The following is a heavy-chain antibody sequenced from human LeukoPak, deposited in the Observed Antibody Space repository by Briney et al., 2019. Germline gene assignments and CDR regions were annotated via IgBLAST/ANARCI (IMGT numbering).Heavy chain of an antibody. J-gene: IGHJ6*03. CDR1: GYTFTSYY. CDR3: ARGEYSSSSGVYYYYMDV. Sequence: ASVKVSCKASGYTFTSYYMHWVRQAPGQGLEWMGIINPSGGSTSYAQKFQGRVTMTRDMSRSTVYMELSRLRSDDTAVYYCARGEYSSSSGVYYYYMDVWGKGTTVTVSS. V-gene: IGHV1-46*01. CDR2: INPSGGST. D-gene: IGHD6-6*01.